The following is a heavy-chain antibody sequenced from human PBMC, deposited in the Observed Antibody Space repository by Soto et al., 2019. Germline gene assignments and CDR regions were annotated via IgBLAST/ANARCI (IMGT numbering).Heavy chain of an antibody. V-gene: IGHV1-46*01. Sequence: SVKVSCKASVYTFTRYYMHWVRQAPGQGLEWMGIINPSGGSTSYAQKFQGRVTMTRDTSTSTVYMELSSLRSEDTAVYYCARDFLKQSGYYFGALDYWGQGTLVTVSS. J-gene: IGHJ4*02. CDR2: INPSGGST. CDR3: ARDFLKQSGYYFGALDY. D-gene: IGHD3-22*01. CDR1: VYTFTRYY.